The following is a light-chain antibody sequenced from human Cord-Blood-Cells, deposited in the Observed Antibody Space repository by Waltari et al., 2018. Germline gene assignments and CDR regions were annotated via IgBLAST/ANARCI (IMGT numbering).Light chain of an antibody. J-gene: IGKJ1*01. Sequence: DIQMTHSPSSLSASVGDRVTITCRASQSISSYLNWYQQKPGKAPKLLIYAAYSLQSGVPSRFSGSGAGTAFTLTISSLQPEAFATYYCQQSYSTPRTFGQGSKVEIK. CDR2: AAY. CDR3: QQSYSTPRT. V-gene: IGKV1-39*01. CDR1: QSISSY.